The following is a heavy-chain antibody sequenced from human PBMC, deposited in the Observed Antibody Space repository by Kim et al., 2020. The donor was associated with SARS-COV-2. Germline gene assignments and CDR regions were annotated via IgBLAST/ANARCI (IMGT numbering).Heavy chain of an antibody. CDR3: SHRGFDILEY. V-gene: IGHV2-5*02. CDR1: GFSLNTRGLG. J-gene: IGHJ4*02. Sequence: SGPTLVKPTQTLTLTCTFSGFSLNTRGLGVGWIRQPPGKALEWLALIFWDDAKYYSPSLKNRLTITKDTSKNQVVLTMTNMDPVDTGTYYCSHRGFDILEYWGQGILVTVSS. CDR2: IFWDDAK. D-gene: IGHD3-9*01.